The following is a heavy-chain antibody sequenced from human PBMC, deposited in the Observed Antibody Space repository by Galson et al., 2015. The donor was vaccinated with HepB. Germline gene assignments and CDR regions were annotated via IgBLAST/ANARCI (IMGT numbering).Heavy chain of an antibody. CDR1: GFTFSSYA. CDR3: ARETSGDSGSWYGSPRA. D-gene: IGHD6-13*01. Sequence: SLRLSCAASGFTFSSYAMHWVRQAPGKGLEWVAVISYDGSNKYYADSVKGRFTISRDNSKNTLYLQMNSLRAEDTAVYYCARETSGDSGSWYGSPRAWGQGTLVTVSS. CDR2: ISYDGSNK. J-gene: IGHJ4*02. V-gene: IGHV3-30-3*01.